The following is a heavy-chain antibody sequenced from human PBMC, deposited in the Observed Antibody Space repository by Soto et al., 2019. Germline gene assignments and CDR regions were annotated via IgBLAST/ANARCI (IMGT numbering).Heavy chain of an antibody. Sequence: ASVKVSCKASGFTFTSSAVQWVRQARGQRLEWIGWIVVGSGNTNYAQKFQERVTITRDMSTSTAYMELSSLRSEDTAVYYCAADCSQKDGYNDYCGQGTLVTVSS. D-gene: IGHD5-12*01. V-gene: IGHV1-58*01. CDR1: GFTFTSSA. CDR2: IVVGSGNT. J-gene: IGHJ4*02. CDR3: AADCSQKDGYNDY.